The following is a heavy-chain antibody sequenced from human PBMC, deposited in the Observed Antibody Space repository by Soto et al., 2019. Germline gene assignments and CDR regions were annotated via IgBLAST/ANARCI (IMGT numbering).Heavy chain of an antibody. CDR1: GFTFTIYA. V-gene: IGHV3-23*01. CDR2: INDDGDRT. CDR3: ARDEWTDRRPCLYSGMDV. D-gene: IGHD3-3*01. J-gene: IGHJ6*02. Sequence: EVQLLESGGGLVQPGGSLKLSCAVSGFTFTIYAMCWVRQAPGKGLEWVSGINDDGDRTYYPDSVRGRFTISRDNSKNTLYLQMNSLGAEDTGVYYCARDEWTDRRPCLYSGMDVWGQGTTVTVSS.